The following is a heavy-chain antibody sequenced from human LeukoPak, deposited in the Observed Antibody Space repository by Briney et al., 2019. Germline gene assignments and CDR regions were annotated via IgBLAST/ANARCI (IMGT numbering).Heavy chain of an antibody. V-gene: IGHV3-74*01. CDR2: IKGDGRSI. CDR3: AKVQDYVWGSYRSSQEYFQH. D-gene: IGHD3-16*02. CDR1: GFTFSDYW. J-gene: IGHJ1*01. Sequence: GGSLRLSCIVSGFTFSDYWMHWVRQGPEKGLVWVSRIKGDGRSITYADSVKGRFTISRDNSKNTLYLQMNILRAEDTAVYYCAKVQDYVWGSYRSSQEYFQHWGQGTLVTVSS.